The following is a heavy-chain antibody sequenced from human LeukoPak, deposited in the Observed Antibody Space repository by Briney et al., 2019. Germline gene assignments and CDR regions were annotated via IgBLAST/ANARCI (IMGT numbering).Heavy chain of an antibody. CDR3: ARVVSENSGYQGY. CDR2: ISTSGSTI. Sequence: GGSLRLSCAASGFTFSDYYMSWIRQSPGNGLEWVSYISTSGSTIYYADSVKGRFTVSRDNAKNSLFLQMNSLGAEDTAVHYCARVVSENSGYQGYWGQGTLVTVSS. D-gene: IGHD3-22*01. CDR1: GFTFSDYY. V-gene: IGHV3-11*04. J-gene: IGHJ4*02.